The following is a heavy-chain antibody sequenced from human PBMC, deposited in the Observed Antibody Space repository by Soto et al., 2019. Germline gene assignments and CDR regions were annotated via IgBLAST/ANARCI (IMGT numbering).Heavy chain of an antibody. CDR3: AHSRYYGSGGAKFDY. Sequence: QITLKESGPTLVHPTQTLTLTCTFSGFSLSTSGVGVGWIRQPPGKALEWLALIYWDDDKRYSPSLKRRLTTTKDTSKNQVVLTMTNMDPVDTATYYCAHSRYYGSGGAKFDYWGQGTLVTVSS. J-gene: IGHJ4*02. V-gene: IGHV2-5*02. D-gene: IGHD3-10*01. CDR2: IYWDDDK. CDR1: GFSLSTSGVG.